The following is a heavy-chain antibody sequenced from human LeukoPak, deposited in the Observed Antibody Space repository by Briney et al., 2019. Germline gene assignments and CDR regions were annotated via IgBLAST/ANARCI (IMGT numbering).Heavy chain of an antibody. CDR2: FYSGGTT. V-gene: IGHV3-53*01. Sequence: PGGSLRLSCAASGFTVSSNYMSWVRQAPGKGLEWVSVFYSGGTTYYADSVKGRFTISRDSSKNTLYLQMNNLRADDTAMYFCARTSTVLKPFDCWGQGTLVTVSS. CDR1: GFTVSSNY. D-gene: IGHD4-17*01. CDR3: ARTSTVLKPFDC. J-gene: IGHJ4*02.